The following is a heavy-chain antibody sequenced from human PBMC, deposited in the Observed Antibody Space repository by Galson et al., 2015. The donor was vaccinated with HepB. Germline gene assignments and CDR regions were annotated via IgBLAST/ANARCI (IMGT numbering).Heavy chain of an antibody. Sequence: SLRLSCAASGFTFSCYAMSWVRQAPGKGLEWVSGISGSGGNTYYADSVKGRFTISRDNSKNTLFLQMDSLRAEDTAVYYCAKDWIVVVPAAMGYGLGYYFDYWGQGTLVTVSS. CDR1: GFTFSCYA. CDR3: AKDWIVVVPAAMGYGLGYYFDY. V-gene: IGHV3-23*01. D-gene: IGHD2-2*01. J-gene: IGHJ4*02. CDR2: ISGSGGNT.